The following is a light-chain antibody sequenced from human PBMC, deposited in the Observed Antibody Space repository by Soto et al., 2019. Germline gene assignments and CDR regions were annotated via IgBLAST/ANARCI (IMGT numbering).Light chain of an antibody. V-gene: IGLV2-14*01. J-gene: IGLJ1*01. Sequence: QSVLTQPASVSGSPGQSITISCTGTSSDVGNNNHVSWYQHHPGKAPKLMIYEVSYRPSGASNRFSASKSGYTASLTISGLQAEDEADYYCNSQTRSGIRVFGTGTKLTVL. CDR1: SSDVGNNNH. CDR3: NSQTRSGIRV. CDR2: EVS.